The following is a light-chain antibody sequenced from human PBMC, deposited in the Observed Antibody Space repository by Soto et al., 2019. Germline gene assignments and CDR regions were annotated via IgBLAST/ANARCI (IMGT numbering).Light chain of an antibody. CDR2: DVS. CDR3: SSYAGTHIV. CDR1: SSDVGGYNY. Sequence: QPVLTQPPSASGSPGQSVTISSTGTSSDVGGYNYVSWYQQHPGKAPKLMIYDVSKRPSGVPARFSGSKSGNTASLTVSGLQAEDEADYYCSSYAGTHIVFGTGTKLTVL. J-gene: IGLJ1*01. V-gene: IGLV2-8*01.